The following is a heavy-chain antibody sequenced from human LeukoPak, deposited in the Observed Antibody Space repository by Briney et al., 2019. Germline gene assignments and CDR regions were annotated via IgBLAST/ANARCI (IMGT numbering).Heavy chain of an antibody. CDR3: ARSESPYYYYYMDV. J-gene: IGHJ6*03. CDR1: EFTFSSYD. V-gene: IGHV3-21*01. Sequence: GGSLRLSCAASEFTFSSYDMNWVRQAPGKGLEWVSSISSYSSYIYYADSVKGRFTISRDNAKNSLYLQMNSLRAEDTAVYYCARSESPYYYYYMDVWGKGTTVTVSS. CDR2: ISSYSSYI.